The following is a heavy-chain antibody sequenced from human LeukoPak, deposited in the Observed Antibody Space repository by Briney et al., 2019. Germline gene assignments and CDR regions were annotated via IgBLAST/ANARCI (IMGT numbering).Heavy chain of an antibody. CDR1: GYTFTTYW. CDR2: RNPADSDI. V-gene: IGHV5-51*01. D-gene: IGHD6-6*01. Sequence: GESLKISCKGSGYTFTTYWIGWVRQMPGKGLEWIGLRNPADSDIRYSPSFQGQVTISADKSISTAYLQWSSLKASDTAMYYCARSGEGSSGLYFDYWGQGTLVTVSS. J-gene: IGHJ4*02. CDR3: ARSGEGSSGLYFDY.